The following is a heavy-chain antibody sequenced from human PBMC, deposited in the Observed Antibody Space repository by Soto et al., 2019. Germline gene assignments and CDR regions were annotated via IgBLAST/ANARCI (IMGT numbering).Heavy chain of an antibody. J-gene: IGHJ3*02. Sequence: PGGSLRLSCAASGFSVSSFGISWVRQAPGKGLEWVSGFNSKSGQAYYTDSVKGRFTLSRDSSQNTIQLQMNSLRAEDTAVYYCAKDRSDFSDAFEIWGHGTMVTVSS. CDR1: GFSVSSFG. D-gene: IGHD3-3*01. V-gene: IGHV3-23*01. CDR3: AKDRSDFSDAFEI. CDR2: FNSKSGQA.